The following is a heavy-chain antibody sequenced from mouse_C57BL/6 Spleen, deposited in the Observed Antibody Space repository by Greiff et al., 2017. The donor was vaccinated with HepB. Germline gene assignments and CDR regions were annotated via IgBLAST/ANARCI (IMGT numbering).Heavy chain of an antibody. CDR1: GFTFSSYA. V-gene: IGHV5-4*03. CDR2: ISDGGSYT. D-gene: IGHD4-1*01. J-gene: IGHJ2*01. Sequence: EVNVLESGGGLVKPGGSLKLSCAASGFTFSSYAMSWVRQTPEKRLEWVATISDGGSYTYYPDNVKGRFTISRDNAKNNLYLQMSHLKSEDTAMYYGARGSLGRWYFDYWGQGTTLTVSS. CDR3: ARGSLGRWYFDY.